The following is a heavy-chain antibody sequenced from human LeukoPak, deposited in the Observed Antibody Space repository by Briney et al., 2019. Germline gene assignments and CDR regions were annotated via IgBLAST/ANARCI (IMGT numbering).Heavy chain of an antibody. CDR2: IYYTGDT. D-gene: IGHD1-26*01. J-gene: IGHJ6*02. Sequence: SETLSLTCTVSGGSISNYYWSWIRQPPGKGLEWIGYIYYTGDTNHNPSLKSRVTISIDTSKNQLSLTLHSVTAADTAVYYCARLSIVGATNYYYYGMDVWGQGTTVTVSS. CDR3: ARLSIVGATNYYYYGMDV. CDR1: GGSISNYY. V-gene: IGHV4-59*08.